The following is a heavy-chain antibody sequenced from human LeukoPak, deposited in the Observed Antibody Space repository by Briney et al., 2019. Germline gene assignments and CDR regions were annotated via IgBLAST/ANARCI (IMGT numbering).Heavy chain of an antibody. Sequence: PSETLSLTCTVSGVSITSGAYYWTWIRQPPGKCLEWIGYIYYTGSSYYNPSLKSRLTISVDTSKNQFSLKLNSVTAADTAVYYCAGEIYYYGSGSSLDYWGPGTLVTVSS. CDR3: AGEIYYYGSGSSLDY. CDR2: IYYTGSS. D-gene: IGHD3-10*01. J-gene: IGHJ4*02. CDR1: GVSITSGAYY. V-gene: IGHV4-30-4*01.